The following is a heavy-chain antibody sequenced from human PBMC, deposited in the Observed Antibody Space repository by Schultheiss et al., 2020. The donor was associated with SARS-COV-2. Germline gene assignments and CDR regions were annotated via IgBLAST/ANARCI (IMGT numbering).Heavy chain of an antibody. J-gene: IGHJ6*02. CDR3: ARGAAAGLYYYYYYGMDV. D-gene: IGHD6-13*01. CDR2: INHSGST. CDR1: GGSFSGYY. V-gene: IGHV4-34*01. Sequence: GSLRLSCAVYGGSFSGYYWSWIRQPPGKGLEWIGEINHSGSTNYNPSLKSRVTISVDTSKNQFSLKLSSVTAADTAVYYCARGAAAGLYYYYYYGMDVWGQGTTVTVSS.